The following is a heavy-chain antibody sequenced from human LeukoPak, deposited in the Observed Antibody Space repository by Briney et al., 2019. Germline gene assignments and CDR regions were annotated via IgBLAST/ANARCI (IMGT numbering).Heavy chain of an antibody. CDR3: AKDLREKALLPGY. V-gene: IGHV3-21*04. J-gene: IGHJ4*02. CDR1: GFTFSSYS. CDR2: ISSSSSYI. Sequence: GGSLRLSCAASGFTFSSYSMNWVRQAPGKGLEWVSSISSSSSYIYYADSVKGRFTISRDNAKNSLYLQMNSLRAEDTAVYYCAKDLREKALLPGYWGQGTLVTVSS.